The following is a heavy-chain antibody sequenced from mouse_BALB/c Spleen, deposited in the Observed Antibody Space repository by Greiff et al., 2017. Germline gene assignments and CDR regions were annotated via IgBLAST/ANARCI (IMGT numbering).Heavy chain of an antibody. D-gene: IGHD1-2*01. CDR1: GYTFTSYT. J-gene: IGHJ3*01. Sequence: VKLQESGAELARPGASVKMSCKASGYTFTSYTMHWVKQRPGQGLEWIGYINPSSGYTNYNQKFKDKATLTADKSSSTAYMQLSSLTSEDSAVYYCARFTTATPFAYWGQGTLVTVSA. CDR2: INPSSGYT. CDR3: ARFTTATPFAY. V-gene: IGHV1-4*01.